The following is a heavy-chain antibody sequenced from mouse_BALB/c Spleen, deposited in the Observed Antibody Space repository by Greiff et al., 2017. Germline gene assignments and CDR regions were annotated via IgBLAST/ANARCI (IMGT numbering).Heavy chain of an antibody. Sequence: EVQLQESGPGLVKPSQSLSLTCSVTGYSITSDYAWNWIRQFPGNKLEWMGYISYSGSTSYNPSLKSRISITRDTSKNQFFLQLNSVTTEDTATYYCARFWLLRGYAMDYWGQGTSVTVSS. CDR1: GYSITSDYA. CDR2: ISYSGST. V-gene: IGHV3-2*02. D-gene: IGHD2-3*01. CDR3: ARFWLLRGYAMDY. J-gene: IGHJ4*01.